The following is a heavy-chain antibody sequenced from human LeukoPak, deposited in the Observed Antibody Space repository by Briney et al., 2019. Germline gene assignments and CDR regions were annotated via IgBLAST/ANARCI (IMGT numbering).Heavy chain of an antibody. CDR1: GGSFSGYY. D-gene: IGHD5-24*01. J-gene: IGHJ4*02. Sequence: SETLSLTCAVYGGSFSGYYWSWIRQPPGKGLEWIGEINHSGSTNYNPSLKSRVTISVDTSKNQFSLKLSSVTAADTAVYYCARSRDGYNSHFDYWGQGTLVTVSS. V-gene: IGHV4-34*01. CDR2: INHSGST. CDR3: ARSRDGYNSHFDY.